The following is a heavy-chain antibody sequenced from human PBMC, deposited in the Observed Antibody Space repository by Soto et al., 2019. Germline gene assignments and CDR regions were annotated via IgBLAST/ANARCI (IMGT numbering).Heavy chain of an antibody. CDR1: GGSVRSGRYY. J-gene: IGHJ4*02. CDR3: ARVHLPSVAVADVYYFDY. D-gene: IGHD6-19*01. Sequence: PSETLSLTCTVSGGSVRSGRYYWSWIRQPPGKGLEWIGYVFYSGSTRYNPSLNSRVTISVDTSKNQFSLKLTSVTAADTAMYYCARVHLPSVAVADVYYFDYCGQGTLVTVSS. V-gene: IGHV4-61*01. CDR2: VFYSGST.